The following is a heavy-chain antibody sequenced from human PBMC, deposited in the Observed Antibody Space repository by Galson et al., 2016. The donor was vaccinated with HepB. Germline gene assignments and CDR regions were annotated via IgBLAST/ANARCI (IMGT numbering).Heavy chain of an antibody. CDR3: VRPGSRYAMDV. D-gene: IGHD6-13*01. Sequence: SLRLSCAASGLTVSGNYMTWVRQSPGKGLETDSVIYGDGSTYYEDSVKGRFTISRHNFNNTLFLQMNTLKPEDTAVYYCVRPGSRYAMDVWGQGTTVTVSS. J-gene: IGHJ6*02. CDR2: IYGDGST. CDR1: GLTVSGNY. V-gene: IGHV3-53*04.